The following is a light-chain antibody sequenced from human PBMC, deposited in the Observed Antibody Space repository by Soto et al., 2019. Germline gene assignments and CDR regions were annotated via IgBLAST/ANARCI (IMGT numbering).Light chain of an antibody. Sequence: EIVLTQSPGTLSLSPGERATLSCRASQSVSSSYLAWYQQKPGQAPRLLIYGASSRATGIPDRFSGSGSGNGFTFTISRLEPEDFAVYYCQQYGSSPRTFGQGTKVEIK. CDR2: GAS. CDR1: QSVSSSY. V-gene: IGKV3-20*01. CDR3: QQYGSSPRT. J-gene: IGKJ1*01.